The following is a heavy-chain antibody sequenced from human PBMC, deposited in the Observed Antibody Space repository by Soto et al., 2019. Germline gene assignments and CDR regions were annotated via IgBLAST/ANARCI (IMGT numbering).Heavy chain of an antibody. D-gene: IGHD3-16*01. CDR2: MSHVETT. CDR1: VVAMTYGGDA. J-gene: IGHJ4*02. CDR3: ARGGGYASLDF. Sequence: SLYLTCTVAVVAMTYGGDAWSWIRQSPGKGLEWLGYMSHVETTYYSPSFKSRLSLSIDRTKNQFSLSLSSMTAADNAVYICARGGGYASLDFWGQGFRVTVSS. V-gene: IGHV4-30-2*06.